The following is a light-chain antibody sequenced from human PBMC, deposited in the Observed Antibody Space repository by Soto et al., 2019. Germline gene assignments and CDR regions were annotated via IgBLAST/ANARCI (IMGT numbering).Light chain of an antibody. CDR2: WAS. CDR1: QSVLYSSNNKNY. J-gene: IGKJ1*01. V-gene: IGKV4-1*01. Sequence: DIVMTQSPDSLAVSLGERATINCKSSQSVLYSSNNKNYLAWYQQKPGQPPKLLIYWASTRESGVPDRFSGSGSGTDFTLTISSLQAEDVAVYYCQQYYSPCTFGQGTRVEIQ. CDR3: QQYYSPCT.